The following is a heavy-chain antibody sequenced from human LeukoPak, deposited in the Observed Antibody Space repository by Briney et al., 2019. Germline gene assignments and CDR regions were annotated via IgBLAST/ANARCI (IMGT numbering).Heavy chain of an antibody. CDR3: ARDYGGSYSVDY. CDR2: ISSSSSYI. Sequence: GGSLRLSCAASGFTLSSYNMNWVRQAPGKGLEWVSSISSSSSYIYYADSVKGRFTVSRDNAKNSLYLQMNSLRAEDTAVYYCARDYGGSYSVDYWGQGTLVTVSS. V-gene: IGHV3-21*01. J-gene: IGHJ4*02. CDR1: GFTLSSYN. D-gene: IGHD1-26*01.